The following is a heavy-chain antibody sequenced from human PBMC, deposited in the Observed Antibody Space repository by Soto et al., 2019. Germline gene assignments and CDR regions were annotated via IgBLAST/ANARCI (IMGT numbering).Heavy chain of an antibody. CDR1: GYSFTSYD. CDR3: ARGRRKIVVVPAAHKYYYYYMDV. D-gene: IGHD2-2*01. CDR2: MNPNSGNT. V-gene: IGHV1-8*02. Sequence: GASVKVSCKASGYSFTSYDINWVRQATGQGLEWMGWMNPNSGNTGYAQKFQGRVTMTRNTFISIAYMELSSLRSEDTAVYYCARGRRKIVVVPAAHKYYYYYMDVWGKGTTVTVSS. J-gene: IGHJ6*03.